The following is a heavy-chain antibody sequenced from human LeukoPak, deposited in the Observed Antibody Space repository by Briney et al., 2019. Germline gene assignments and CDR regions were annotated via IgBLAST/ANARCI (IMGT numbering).Heavy chain of an antibody. V-gene: IGHV4-59*01. D-gene: IGHD5-18*01. J-gene: IGHJ6*03. Sequence: PSETLSPTCTVSGGSISSYYWSWIRQPPGKGLEWIGYIYYSGSTNYNPSLKSRVTISVDTSKNQFSLKLSSVTAADTAVYYCARVTRRRGYYMDVWGKGTTVTVSS. CDR3: ARVTRRRGYYMDV. CDR1: GGSISSYY. CDR2: IYYSGST.